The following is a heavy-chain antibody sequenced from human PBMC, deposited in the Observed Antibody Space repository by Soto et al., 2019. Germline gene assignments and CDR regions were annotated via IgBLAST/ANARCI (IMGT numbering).Heavy chain of an antibody. CDR2: IYYSGST. CDR3: ARFMVDFWSGLPYYYYGMDV. Sequence: PSETLSLTCTVSGGSISSYYWSWIRQPPGKGLEWIGYIYYSGSTNYNPSLKSRVTISVDTSKNQFSLKLSSVTAADTAVYYCARFMVDFWSGLPYYYYGMDVWAQGTTVTVSS. CDR1: GGSISSYY. V-gene: IGHV4-59*01. D-gene: IGHD3-3*01. J-gene: IGHJ6*02.